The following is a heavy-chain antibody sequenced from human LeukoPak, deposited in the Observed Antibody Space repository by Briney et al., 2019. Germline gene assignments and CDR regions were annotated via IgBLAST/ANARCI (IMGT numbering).Heavy chain of an antibody. Sequence: GGSLSLSCATSGFTISPYSMSWVRQAPGKGLEWVACISSSGSHTYYADSVKGRFIISRDNAKNSMSLHINSLRVEDTAMYFCARGDVDYCDSSGSDAFYIWGQGTRVTVSS. D-gene: IGHD3-22*01. CDR3: ARGDVDYCDSSGSDAFYI. V-gene: IGHV3-21*06. J-gene: IGHJ3*02. CDR1: GFTISPYS. CDR2: ISSSGSHT.